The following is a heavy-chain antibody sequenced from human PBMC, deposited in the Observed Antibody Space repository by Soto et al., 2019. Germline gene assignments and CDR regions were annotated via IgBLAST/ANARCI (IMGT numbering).Heavy chain of an antibody. J-gene: IGHJ6*02. CDR2: IKQDGSEK. CDR1: GFTFSSYW. V-gene: IGHV3-7*01. CDR3: ARDGSYGSGSYFSRHYYYYGMAV. Sequence: LRLSCAASGFTFSSYWMSWVRQAPGKGLEWVANIKQDGSEKYYVDSVKGRFTISRDNAKNSLYLQMNSLRAEDTAVYYCARDGSYGSGSYFSRHYYYYGMAVWGQGTTVTVSS. D-gene: IGHD3-10*01.